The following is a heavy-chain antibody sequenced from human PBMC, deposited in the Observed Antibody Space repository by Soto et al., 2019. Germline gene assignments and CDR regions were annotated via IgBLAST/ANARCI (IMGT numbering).Heavy chain of an antibody. V-gene: IGHV3-7*01. D-gene: IGHD2-8*01. CDR3: ARVIVLMVYAIEGYFDY. J-gene: IGHJ4*02. CDR1: GFTFSSYW. Sequence: GGSLRLSCAASGFTFSSYWMSWVRQAPGKGLEWVANIKQDGSEKYYVDSVKGRFTISRDNAKNSLYLQMNSLRAEDTAVYYCARVIVLMVYAIEGYFDYWGQGTLVTVSS. CDR2: IKQDGSEK.